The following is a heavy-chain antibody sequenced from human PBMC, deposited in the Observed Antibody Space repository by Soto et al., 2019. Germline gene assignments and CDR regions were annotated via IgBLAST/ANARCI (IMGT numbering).Heavy chain of an antibody. CDR3: TIRATYSGEFEN. J-gene: IGHJ4*02. V-gene: IGHV1-69*01. D-gene: IGHD5-12*01. CDR1: GGTLSSYA. CDR2: FVPIVRRA. Sequence: QVQLVQSGAEVKKPGSSVKVSCKASGGTLSSYAVTWVRQAPGQGREWMGGFVPIVRRADYAQNLQGRVRIISDESTNTGYMELSGLISKDTAVYYFTIRATYSGEFENWGQGTLITVSS.